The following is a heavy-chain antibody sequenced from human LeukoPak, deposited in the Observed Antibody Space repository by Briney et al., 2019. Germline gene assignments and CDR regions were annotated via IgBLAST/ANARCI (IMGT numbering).Heavy chain of an antibody. V-gene: IGHV3-21*01. Sequence: PGGPLTLSCAPSGFTYSSYSMNWLRQAPGKGLEWVSSITSSSSYIYYADSVKGRFTISRDNAKNSLYLQMNSLRAEDTAVYYCARDQENYGDSEESDAFDIWGQGTMVTVSS. J-gene: IGHJ3*02. CDR1: GFTYSSYS. CDR2: ITSSSSYI. D-gene: IGHD4-17*01. CDR3: ARDQENYGDSEESDAFDI.